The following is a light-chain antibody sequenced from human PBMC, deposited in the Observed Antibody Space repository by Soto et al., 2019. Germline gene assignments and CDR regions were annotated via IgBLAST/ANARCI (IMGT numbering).Light chain of an antibody. J-gene: IGKJ1*01. Sequence: DIQLTQSPSFLSASVGDRVTITCRASQGISSYLAWYQQKPGKAPKLLISAASTLQSGVPSRFSGSGSGTEFTLTITSLQPXXFATYYCQQLNNYPRTFGQGTKVEIK. V-gene: IGKV1-9*01. CDR1: QGISSY. CDR3: QQLNNYPRT. CDR2: AAS.